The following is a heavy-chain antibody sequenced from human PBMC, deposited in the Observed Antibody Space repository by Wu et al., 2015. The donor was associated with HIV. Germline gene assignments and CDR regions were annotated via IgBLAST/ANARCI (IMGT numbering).Heavy chain of an antibody. J-gene: IGHJ6*03. CDR3: ARGVLWSTGYYMDV. Sequence: QVQLVQSGAEVKKPGSSVKVSCKAFGGTFSTYTITWVRQGPGQGLEWMGGIIPIVGTAHYAQKFQGRVTITADESTSTAFMEINSLRSDDTAVYYCARGVLWSTGYYMDVWGKGTTVTVSS. V-gene: IGHV1-69*12. D-gene: IGHD3-10*01. CDR1: GGTFSTYT. CDR2: IIPIVGTA.